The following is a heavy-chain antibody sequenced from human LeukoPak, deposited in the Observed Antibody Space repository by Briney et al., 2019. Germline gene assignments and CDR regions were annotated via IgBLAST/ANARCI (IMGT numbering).Heavy chain of an antibody. V-gene: IGHV4-61*01. J-gene: IGHJ4*02. CDR3: ARSLGLYYYFDY. CDR1: GGSVSSRSYY. D-gene: IGHD3-16*01. CDR2: IYYSGST. Sequence: SETLSLTCTVYGGSVSSRSYYWSWIWQPPGKGLEWIGYIYYSGSTNYNPSLKSRVTISVDTSKNQFSLKLSSVTAADTAVYYCARSLGLYYYFDYWGQGTLVTVSS.